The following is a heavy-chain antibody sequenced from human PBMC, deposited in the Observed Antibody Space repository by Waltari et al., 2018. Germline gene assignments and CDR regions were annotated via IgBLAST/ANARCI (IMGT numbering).Heavy chain of an antibody. CDR3: AREDYGGTNFDY. CDR1: GGSIRSYY. J-gene: IGHJ4*02. D-gene: IGHD4-17*01. CDR2: IYYSGST. Sequence: QVQLQESGPGLVKPSETLSLTCTVSGGSIRSYYWSWIRQPPGKGLEWIGYIYYSGSTNYNPSLKGRVTISVDTSKNQFSLKLSSVTAADTAVYYCAREDYGGTNFDYWGQGTLVTVSS. V-gene: IGHV4-59*01.